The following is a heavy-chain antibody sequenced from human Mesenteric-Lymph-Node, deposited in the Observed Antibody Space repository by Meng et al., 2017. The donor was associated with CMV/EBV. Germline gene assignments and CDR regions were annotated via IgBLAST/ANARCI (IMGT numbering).Heavy chain of an antibody. J-gene: IGHJ5*02. Sequence: SLKISCAASGFTFDDYAMHWVRQAPGKGLEWVSGISWNSGSIGYADSVKGRFTISRDNAKNSLYLQMNSLRAEDTAVYYCAKAGSIFGEVQEGYWFDPWGQGTLVTVSS. D-gene: IGHD3-3*01. CDR3: AKAGSIFGEVQEGYWFDP. CDR2: ISWNSGSI. CDR1: GFTFDDYA. V-gene: IGHV3-9*01.